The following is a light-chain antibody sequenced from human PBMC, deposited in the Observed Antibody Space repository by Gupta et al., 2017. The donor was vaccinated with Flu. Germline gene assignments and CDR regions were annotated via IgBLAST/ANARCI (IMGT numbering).Light chain of an antibody. Sequence: VTLGQPASISCRSSQSRVHSDGNTYLHWFQQRPGQSPRRLIYKVSNRDSGVPERFSGSGSGTDFTLDISRVEADDVGVYYCKQGTSWPYAFGQGTKLEI. CDR3: KQGTSWPYA. V-gene: IGKV2-30*02. J-gene: IGKJ2*01. CDR2: KVS. CDR1: QSRVHSDGNTY.